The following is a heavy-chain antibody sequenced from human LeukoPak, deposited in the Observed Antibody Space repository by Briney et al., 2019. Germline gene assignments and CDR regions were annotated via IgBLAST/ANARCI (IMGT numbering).Heavy chain of an antibody. CDR1: GYTFTSYA. CDR3: ARAPYYYDSSGYYFDY. Sequence: GASVKVSCKASGYTFTSYAMNWVRQAPGQGLEWMGWINTNTGNPTYAQGFTGRFVFSLDASVSTAYLQISSLEAEDTAVYYCARAPYYYDSSGYYFDYWGQETLVTVSS. J-gene: IGHJ4*02. D-gene: IGHD3-22*01. CDR2: INTNTGNP. V-gene: IGHV7-4-1*02.